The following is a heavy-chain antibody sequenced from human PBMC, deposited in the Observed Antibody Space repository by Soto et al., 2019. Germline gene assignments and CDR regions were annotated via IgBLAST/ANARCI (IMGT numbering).Heavy chain of an antibody. D-gene: IGHD4-4*01. CDR1: GYTFTSYY. CDR2: INPFDDST. V-gene: IGHV1-46*03. Sequence: QVQLVQSGAEVKKPGASVKVSCKASGYTFTSYYIHWVRQAPGQGLEWMGVINPFDDSTIYAQRFQGRVTMTSDTSTSTVFMEVSSLRSEDTSVYHYASEEMPTVNNNYYYMDVWGKGTTVTVSS. J-gene: IGHJ6*03. CDR3: ASEEMPTVNNNYYYMDV.